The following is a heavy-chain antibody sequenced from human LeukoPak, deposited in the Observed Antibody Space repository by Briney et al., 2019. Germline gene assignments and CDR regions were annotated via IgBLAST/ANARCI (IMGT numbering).Heavy chain of an antibody. CDR1: GGSISTYY. D-gene: IGHD6-13*01. Sequence: SDTLSLTCTVSGGSISTYYWSWIRQPPGKGLEWIGYIYDSGSTNYNPSLKSRVTIPVDTSKNQFSLKLSSVTAADTAVYYCARENSNSWYLDYWGQGTLVTVSS. J-gene: IGHJ4*02. CDR3: ARENSNSWYLDY. V-gene: IGHV4-59*01. CDR2: IYDSGST.